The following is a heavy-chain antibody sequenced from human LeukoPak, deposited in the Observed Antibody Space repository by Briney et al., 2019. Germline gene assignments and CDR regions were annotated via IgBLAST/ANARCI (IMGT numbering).Heavy chain of an antibody. CDR2: IRYDGSNK. D-gene: IGHD3-16*01. CDR3: AKDGREYDYVWGSLIDY. Sequence: GGSLRLSCAASGFTFSSYGMHWVRQAPGKGLEWVAFIRYDGSNKYYADSVKGRFTISRDNSKNTLYLQMNSLRAEDTAVYYCAKDGREYDYVWGSLIDYWGQGTLVTVSS. V-gene: IGHV3-30*02. CDR1: GFTFSSYG. J-gene: IGHJ4*02.